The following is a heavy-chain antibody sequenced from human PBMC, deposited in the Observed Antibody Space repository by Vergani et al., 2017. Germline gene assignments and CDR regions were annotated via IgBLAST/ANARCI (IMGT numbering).Heavy chain of an antibody. J-gene: IGHJ4*02. CDR2: INHSGST. V-gene: IGHV4-34*01. D-gene: IGHD5-18*01. CDR3: ARGYSYGRIDY. CDR1: GGSFSGYY. Sequence: QVQLQQWGAGLLKPSETLSLTCAVYGGSFSGYYWSWIRQPPGKGLEWIGEINHSGSTNYNPSLKSRVTISVDTSKNQFSLKLSSVTAADTAVYYCARGYSYGRIDYWGQGTLVTVSS.